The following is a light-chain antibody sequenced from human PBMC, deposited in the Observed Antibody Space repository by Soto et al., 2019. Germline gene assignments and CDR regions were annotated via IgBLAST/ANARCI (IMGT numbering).Light chain of an antibody. CDR1: QSVSFTSNNKNY. Sequence: DIVMTKSPASLAVSLGERATISCESSQSVSFTSNNKNYLAWYQQKPGQPPKLLLSWASARESGVPERFSGSGSGTLFTLSISSLQAEDVAVYYCQQYYTLPLTFGGGTKVDI. CDR2: WAS. V-gene: IGKV4-1*01. J-gene: IGKJ4*01. CDR3: QQYYTLPLT.